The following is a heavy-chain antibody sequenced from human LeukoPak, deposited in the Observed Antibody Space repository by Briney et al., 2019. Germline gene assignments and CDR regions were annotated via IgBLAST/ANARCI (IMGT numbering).Heavy chain of an antibody. V-gene: IGHV4-61*01. Sequence: PSETLSLTCTVSGGSVSSGSYYWSWIRQPPGKGLEWIGFIYYSGSTNYNPSLESRVTISVDTSKNQFSLKLSSVTAADTAVYYCARERVNYYMDVWGKGTTVTVSS. D-gene: IGHD3-22*01. CDR2: IYYSGST. CDR3: ARERVNYYMDV. CDR1: GGSVSSGSYY. J-gene: IGHJ6*03.